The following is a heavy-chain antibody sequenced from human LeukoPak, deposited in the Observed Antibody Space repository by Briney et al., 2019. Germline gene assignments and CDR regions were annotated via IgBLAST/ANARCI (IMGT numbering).Heavy chain of an antibody. Sequence: GGSLRLSCAASGFTFSSHGMTWVRQAAGKGLEWVAYIRQDGSDKNYVDSVKGRFTISRDNDKNALYLQVNSLRAEDTAVYFCAKLAAASIYYYYYMEVWGKGTTVTVSS. CDR3: AKLAAASIYYYYYMEV. D-gene: IGHD6-13*01. J-gene: IGHJ6*03. CDR2: IRQDGSDK. CDR1: GFTFSSHG. V-gene: IGHV3-7*01.